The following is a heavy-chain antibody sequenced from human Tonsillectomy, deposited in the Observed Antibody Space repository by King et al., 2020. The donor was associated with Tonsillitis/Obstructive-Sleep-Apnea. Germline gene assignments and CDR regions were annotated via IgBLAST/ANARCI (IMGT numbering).Heavy chain of an antibody. V-gene: IGHV3-33*01. CDR2: IWYDGSNK. D-gene: IGHD1-26*01. CDR3: ARDREATHNWFDP. J-gene: IGHJ5*02. Sequence: VQLVESGGGVVQPGRSLRLSCAASGFTFSTYGMHWVRQAPGKGLEWVAVIWYDGSNKYYADSVKGRFTISRDNSKNTLYLQMNSLRAEDTAVYYCARDREATHNWFDPWGQGTLVTVSS. CDR1: GFTFSTYG.